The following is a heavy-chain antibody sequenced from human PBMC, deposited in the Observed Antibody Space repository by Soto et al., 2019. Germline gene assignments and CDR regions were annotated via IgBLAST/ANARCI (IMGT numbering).Heavy chain of an antibody. CDR1: GFTFSYYA. CDR2: ISYDGSDK. J-gene: IGHJ4*02. CDR3: ARDYYKYYDSSGYYRSPAY. Sequence: GGSLRLSCAASGFTFSYYAMHWVRQAPGKGLEWVALISYDGSDKDYADSVKGRFTISRDNSRNTLFLQMNSLRAEDTAVYYCARDYYKYYDSSGYYRSPAYWGQGTLVTVSS. V-gene: IGHV3-30-3*01. D-gene: IGHD3-22*01.